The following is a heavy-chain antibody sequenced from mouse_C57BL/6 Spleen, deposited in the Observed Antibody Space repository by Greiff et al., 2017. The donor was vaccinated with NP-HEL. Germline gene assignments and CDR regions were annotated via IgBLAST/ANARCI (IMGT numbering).Heavy chain of an antibody. CDR2: INPYNGGT. V-gene: IGHV1-19*01. D-gene: IGHD1-1*01. CDR1: GYTFTDYY. CDR3: ASTTVVAYYVDY. J-gene: IGHJ2*01. Sequence: VQLQQSGPVLVKPGASVKMSCKASGYTFTDYYMNWVKQSHGKSLEWIGVINPYNGGTSYNQKFKGKATLTVDKSSSTAYMELSSLTSEDSAVYYCASTTVVAYYVDYWGQGTTLTVSS.